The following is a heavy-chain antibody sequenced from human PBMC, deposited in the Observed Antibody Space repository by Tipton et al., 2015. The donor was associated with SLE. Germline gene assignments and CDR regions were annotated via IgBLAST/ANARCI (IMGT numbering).Heavy chain of an antibody. J-gene: IGHJ6*03. Sequence: QSGAEVKKPGASVKVSCKASGFTFFTYGISWVRQAPGQGLQWMGWISAYNGNTNYAQKLQGRVTMTTDTSTSTAYMELRSLRSDDTAVYYCAGGVSYYYYYYMDVWGKGTTVTVSS. CDR2: ISAYNGNT. CDR3: AGGVSYYYYYYMDV. CDR1: GFTFFTYG. V-gene: IGHV1-18*01. D-gene: IGHD3-16*01.